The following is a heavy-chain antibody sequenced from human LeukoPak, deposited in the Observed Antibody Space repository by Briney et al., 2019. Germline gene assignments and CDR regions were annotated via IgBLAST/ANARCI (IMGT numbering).Heavy chain of an antibody. J-gene: IGHJ4*02. Sequence: GGSLRLSCAASGFTFGSYAMSWVRQAPGKGLEWVSVITGSGGSTIYADSVKGRFTISRDNSKNTLYLEVNSLRAEDTAVYYCAKGGWLDCWGQGTLVTVSS. V-gene: IGHV3-23*01. CDR3: AKGGWLDC. D-gene: IGHD6-19*01. CDR1: GFTFGSYA. CDR2: ITGSGGST.